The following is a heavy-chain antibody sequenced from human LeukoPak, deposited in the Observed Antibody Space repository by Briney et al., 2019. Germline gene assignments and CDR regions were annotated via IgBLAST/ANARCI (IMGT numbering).Heavy chain of an antibody. Sequence: PGGSLRLSCAASGFTFSSYGMHWVRQAPGKGLEWVAFIRYDGSNKYYADSVKGRFTISRDNSKNSVYLQMNSLRAEDTAMYYCARDGWFGDYNWFDPWGQGTLVTVSS. CDR1: GFTFSSYG. V-gene: IGHV3-30*02. D-gene: IGHD3-10*01. J-gene: IGHJ5*02. CDR2: IRYDGSNK. CDR3: ARDGWFGDYNWFDP.